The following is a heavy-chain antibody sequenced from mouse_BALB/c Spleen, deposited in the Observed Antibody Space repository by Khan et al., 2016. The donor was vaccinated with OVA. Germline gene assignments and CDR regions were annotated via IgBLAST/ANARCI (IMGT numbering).Heavy chain of an antibody. CDR2: ISSAGTYT. V-gene: IGHV5-9-1*01. D-gene: IGHD2-1*01. Sequence: EVELVESGGDLVKTGGSLKLSCAASGFTFSSFVMSWVRQTPEKRLEWVATISSAGTYTYYLDSVKGRFTISRDNAKNPLYLQMNSLRSEDTAMYYCANGNYGWFAYWGQGTLVTVSA. CDR3: ANGNYGWFAY. CDR1: GFTFSSFV. J-gene: IGHJ3*01.